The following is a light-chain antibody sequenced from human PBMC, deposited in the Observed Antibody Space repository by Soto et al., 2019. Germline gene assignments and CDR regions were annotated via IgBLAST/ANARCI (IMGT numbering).Light chain of an antibody. CDR2: GGS. J-gene: IGLJ1*01. CDR1: SSDVGSYNL. Sequence: QSALTQPASVSGSPGQSITISCTGTSSDVGSYNLVSWYQQHPGKAPKLMIYGGSNRPSGVSNRFSGSKSGNTASLTISGLQAEDEADYYCCSYAASSSYVFGTGTKVTVL. V-gene: IGLV2-23*01. CDR3: CSYAASSSYV.